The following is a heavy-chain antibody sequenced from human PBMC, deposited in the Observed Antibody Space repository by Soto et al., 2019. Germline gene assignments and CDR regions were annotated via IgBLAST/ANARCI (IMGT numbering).Heavy chain of an antibody. CDR2: ISLDGSKE. CDR1: GFTLSSYG. J-gene: IGHJ3*02. D-gene: IGHD6-19*01. V-gene: IGHV3-30*18. CDR3: AKDRAVAGRSGDFDI. Sequence: GGSLRLSCAASGFTLSSYGMHWVRQAPGKGLEWVALISLDGSKEYYADSVKGRFPISRDTSRNTLYLQMNSLRGEDTAVDYCAKDRAVAGRSGDFDIWGQGTMVTVSS.